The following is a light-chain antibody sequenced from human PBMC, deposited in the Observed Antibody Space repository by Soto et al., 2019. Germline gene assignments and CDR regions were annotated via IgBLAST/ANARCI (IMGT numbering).Light chain of an antibody. CDR2: GAS. CDR1: QSVSSN. Sequence: EIVMTQSPATLSVSPGERATLSCRASQSVSSNLAWYQQKPGQAPRLLIYGASTRATGIPARFSGSGSGTEFTLTISSLQSKDFAVYYCQQYNNWPRTWTFGQGTKVEIK. CDR3: QQYNNWPRTWT. J-gene: IGKJ1*01. V-gene: IGKV3-15*01.